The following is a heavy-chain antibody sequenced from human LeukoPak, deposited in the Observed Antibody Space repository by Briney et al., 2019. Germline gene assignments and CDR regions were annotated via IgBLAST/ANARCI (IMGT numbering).Heavy chain of an antibody. J-gene: IGHJ6*03. CDR2: ISSRSSYI. D-gene: IGHD5-24*01. V-gene: IGHV3-21*01. Sequence: GGSLRLSCAASGFTFSSYSMNWVRQAPGEGPEWVSSISSRSSYIYYADSVKGRFTISRDNAQNSLYLQMNSLRAEDTAVYYCARVGTRMVTIVAPYYMDVWGKGTTVTVSS. CDR3: ARVGTRMVTIVAPYYMDV. CDR1: GFTFSSYS.